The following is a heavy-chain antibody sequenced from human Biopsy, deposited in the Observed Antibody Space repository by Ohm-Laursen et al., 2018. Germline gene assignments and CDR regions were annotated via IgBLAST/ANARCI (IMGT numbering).Heavy chain of an antibody. Sequence: GSSVKVSCKASGYTFTNYGISWVRQAPGQGLEWMGWISPYNGDTDYAQKLQGRVTMTADTSTSTAYMEVTSLRSDDTAVYYCARAKLEPVYYYYGVDVWGQGTTVTVSS. CDR2: ISPYNGDT. CDR1: GYTFTNYG. J-gene: IGHJ6*02. CDR3: ARAKLEPVYYYYGVDV. D-gene: IGHD1-1*01. V-gene: IGHV1-18*01.